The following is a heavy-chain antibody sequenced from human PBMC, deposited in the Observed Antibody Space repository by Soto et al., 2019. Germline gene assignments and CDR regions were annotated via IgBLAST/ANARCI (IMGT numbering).Heavy chain of an antibody. V-gene: IGHV3-23*01. CDR2: ISGSGDST. J-gene: IGHJ4*02. D-gene: IGHD2-15*01. CDR1: GFTFIIYA. CDR3: AKVPRKYCSGCSCDGD. Sequence: LRLSCSASGFTFIIYAMSWVRQAPGKGLEWVSAISGSGDSTYYADSAKGRFTISRDNSNNTLFLQMNSLRAEDTAIYYCAKVPRKYCSGCSCDGDWGQGTLVTVAA.